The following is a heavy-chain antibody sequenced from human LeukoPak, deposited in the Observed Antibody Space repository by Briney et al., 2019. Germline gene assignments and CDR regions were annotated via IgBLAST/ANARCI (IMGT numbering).Heavy chain of an antibody. CDR1: GFTVSSNY. V-gene: IGHV3-66*01. Sequence: GGSLRLSCAASGFTVSSNYTSWVRQAPGKGLEWVSVIYSGGSTYYADSVKGRFTISRDNSKNTLYLQMNSLRAEDTAVYYCARDDGSSWYSGYFDYWGQGTLVTVSS. CDR3: ARDDGSSWYSGYFDY. D-gene: IGHD6-13*01. CDR2: IYSGGST. J-gene: IGHJ4*02.